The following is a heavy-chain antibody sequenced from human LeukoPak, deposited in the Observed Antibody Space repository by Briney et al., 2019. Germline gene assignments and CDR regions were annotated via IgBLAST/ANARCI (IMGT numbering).Heavy chain of an antibody. Sequence: PGGSLRLSCAASGFPFGSFAMSWVRQAPGKGLEWVSSISASGGSTWYADSVKGRCTISRDNSKSTLYLQMNSLRAEDTAVYYCASDLEYPYYFDSWGQGTLLTVSS. J-gene: IGHJ4*02. CDR2: ISASGGST. D-gene: IGHD2-2*01. CDR1: GFPFGSFA. CDR3: ASDLEYPYYFDS. V-gene: IGHV3-23*01.